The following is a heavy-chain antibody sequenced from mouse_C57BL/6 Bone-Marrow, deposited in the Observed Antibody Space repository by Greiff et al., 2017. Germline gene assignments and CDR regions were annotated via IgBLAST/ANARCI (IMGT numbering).Heavy chain of an antibody. CDR3: ELGYFDY. D-gene: IGHD4-1*01. Sequence: DVKLVESGGGLVKPGGSLKLSCAASGFTFSDYGMHWVRQAPEKGLEWVAYISSGSSTIYYADTVKGRFTISRDNAKNTLFLQMTSLRSEDTAMYYCELGYFDYWGQGTTLTVSS. V-gene: IGHV5-17*01. CDR2: ISSGSSTI. J-gene: IGHJ2*01. CDR1: GFTFSDYG.